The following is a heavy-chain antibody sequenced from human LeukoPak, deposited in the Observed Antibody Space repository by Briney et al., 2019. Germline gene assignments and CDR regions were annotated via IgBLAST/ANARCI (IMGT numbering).Heavy chain of an antibody. J-gene: IGHJ5*02. CDR3: AKSDNSGWLTWFDP. D-gene: IGHD6-19*01. CDR1: GGSISSDY. CDR2: IYHSGST. V-gene: IGHV4-59*01. Sequence: SETLSLTCTVSGGSISSDYWSWIRQPPGQGLEWIGYIYHSGSTNYNPSLKSRGTISVDTSKNQFSLKLSSVTAADTAVYYCAKSDNSGWLTWFDPWGQGTLVTVSS.